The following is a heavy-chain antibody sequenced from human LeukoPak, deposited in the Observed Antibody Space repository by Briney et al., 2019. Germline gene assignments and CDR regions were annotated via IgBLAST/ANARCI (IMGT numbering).Heavy chain of an antibody. D-gene: IGHD6-19*01. CDR3: TTASLAVAGPYYYYYYMDV. Sequence: GGSLRLSCAASGFTFSNAWMSWVRKAPGKGLEWVGRIKSKTDGGTTDYAAPVKGRFTISRDDSKNTLYLQMNSLKTEDTAVYYCTTASLAVAGPYYYYYYMDVWGKGTTVTVSS. CDR2: IKSKTDGGTT. CDR1: GFTFSNAW. J-gene: IGHJ6*03. V-gene: IGHV3-15*01.